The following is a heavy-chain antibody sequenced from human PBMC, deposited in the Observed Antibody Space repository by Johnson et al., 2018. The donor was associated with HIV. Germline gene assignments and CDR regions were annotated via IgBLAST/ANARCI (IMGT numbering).Heavy chain of an antibody. Sequence: VQLVESGGGLVQPGGSLRLSCAASGFTVSSNYMSWVRQAPGKGLEWVSVIYSGGSTYYADSVKGRFTISRDNSKNTLYLQMNSLRAEDTAVYYCAKFHGSSASDAFDIWGQGTMVTVSS. CDR3: AKFHGSSASDAFDI. CDR1: GFTVSSNY. V-gene: IGHV3-66*01. J-gene: IGHJ3*02. CDR2: IYSGGST. D-gene: IGHD2-2*01.